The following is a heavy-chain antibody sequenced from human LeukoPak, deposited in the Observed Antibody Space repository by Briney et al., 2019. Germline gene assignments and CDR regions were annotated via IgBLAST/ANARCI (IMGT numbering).Heavy chain of an antibody. CDR3: ARILVVPAANYYYSYGMDV. J-gene: IGHJ6*02. CDR1: GFTFSDYN. D-gene: IGHD2-2*01. Sequence: GGSLRLSCAASGFTFSDYNMNWVRQAPGKGLEWVSSISNSATYIYYADSVKGRFTISRDNAKTSLSLQMNSLRAEDTAVYYCARILVVPAANYYYSYGMDVWGQGTTVTVSS. CDR2: ISNSATYI. V-gene: IGHV3-21*06.